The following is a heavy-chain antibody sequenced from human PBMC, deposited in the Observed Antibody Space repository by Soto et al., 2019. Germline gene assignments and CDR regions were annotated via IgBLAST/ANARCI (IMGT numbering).Heavy chain of an antibody. CDR3: ARGVLSTVGTSDSYYYGMDV. CDR2: INHSGST. Sequence: QVQLQQWGAGLLKPSETLSLACAVYGGSFSNYYWSWIRQPPGKGLEWIGEINHSGSTNYNPSLKSRVTISVDTSKNQFSLILTSVTAADTAVYYCARGVLSTVGTSDSYYYGMDVWGQGTTVTVSS. J-gene: IGHJ6*02. CDR1: GGSFSNYY. V-gene: IGHV4-34*01. D-gene: IGHD1-26*01.